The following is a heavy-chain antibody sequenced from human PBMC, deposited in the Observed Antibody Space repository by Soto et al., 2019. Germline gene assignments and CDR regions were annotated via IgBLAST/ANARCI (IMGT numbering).Heavy chain of an antibody. J-gene: IGHJ4*02. Sequence: GGSLRLSCTASGFTFSDYLMNWVRQAPGKGLEWVASIKQDGSEKMYVDSVKDRFTISRDNADNSLYLQMASLRGEDTAVYYCARDGVAPGLYFDCWGQGALVTVSS. CDR1: GFTFSDYL. V-gene: IGHV3-7*05. D-gene: IGHD6-13*01. CDR3: ARDGVAPGLYFDC. CDR2: IKQDGSEK.